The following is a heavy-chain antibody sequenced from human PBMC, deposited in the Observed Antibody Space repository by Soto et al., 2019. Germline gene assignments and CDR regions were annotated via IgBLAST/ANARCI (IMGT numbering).Heavy chain of an antibody. J-gene: IGHJ4*02. D-gene: IGHD6-19*01. CDR2: IYPRDSET. CDR3: ARQLPLDSNGWYI. CDR1: GDSFPSFW. V-gene: IGHV5-51*01. Sequence: GESLKISCKVSGDSFPSFWIGWVRQMPGKGLEWLGSIYPRDSETRYSPSFQGQVTISADNSISTAYLQWSSLKASDTATYYCARQLPLDSNGWYIWGQGTKVTVSS.